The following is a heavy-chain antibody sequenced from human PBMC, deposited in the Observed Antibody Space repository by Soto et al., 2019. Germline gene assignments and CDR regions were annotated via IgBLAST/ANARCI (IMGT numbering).Heavy chain of an antibody. J-gene: IGHJ6*02. D-gene: IGHD2-2*01. CDR2: ISYDGSNK. V-gene: IGHV3-30-3*01. CDR3: ARGIPQYCSSTSCRRRLYYYYGMDV. Sequence: PGGSLRLSCAASGFTFSSYAMHWVRQAPGKGREWVAVISYDGSNKYYADSVKGRFTISRDNSKNTLYLQMNSLRAEDTAVYYCARGIPQYCSSTSCRRRLYYYYGMDVWGQGTTVTVSS. CDR1: GFTFSSYA.